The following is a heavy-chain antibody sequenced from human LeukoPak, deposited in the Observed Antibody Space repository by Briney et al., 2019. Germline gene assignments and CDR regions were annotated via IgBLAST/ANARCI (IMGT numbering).Heavy chain of an antibody. CDR1: GFPFSSYG. D-gene: IGHD6-19*01. CDR3: ARDLSAXYDF. V-gene: IGHV3-33*01. CDR2: LVYDERN. Sequence: GGSLRLSCAASGFPFSSYGMHWVRQAPGKGLEWVARLVYDERNDYANSVKGRFTISRDNSKNTLYLQMDNLRVDDTAVYYCARDLSAXYDFWGQGILVTVSS. J-gene: IGHJ4*02.